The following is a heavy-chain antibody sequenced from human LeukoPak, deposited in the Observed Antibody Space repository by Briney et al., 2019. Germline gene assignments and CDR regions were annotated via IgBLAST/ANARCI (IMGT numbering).Heavy chain of an antibody. CDR2: IRQDGGEK. CDR1: GFTFSSYE. J-gene: IGHJ4*01. Sequence: PGGSLRLSCAVSGFTFSSYEMNWVRQAPGKGLEWVASIRQDGGEKSYVDSVKGRFTISRDNTKNSLYLQMSSLRAEDTAVYYCARDGTAAGLYFDLWGQGTLVTVSS. V-gene: IGHV3-7*01. D-gene: IGHD6-13*01. CDR3: ARDGTAAGLYFDL.